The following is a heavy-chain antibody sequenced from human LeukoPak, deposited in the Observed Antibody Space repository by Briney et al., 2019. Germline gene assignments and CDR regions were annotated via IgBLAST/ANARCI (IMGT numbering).Heavy chain of an antibody. V-gene: IGHV1-69*05. D-gene: IGHD6-13*01. CDR1: GGTFSSYA. CDR3: RAGGGPTDYYFDY. CDR2: IIPIFGTA. Sequence: LVKVSCKASGGTFSSYAISWVRQAPGQGLEWMGRIIPIFGTANYAQKFQGRVAITTDESTSTAYMELSSLRSEDTAVYYCRAGGGPTDYYFDYWGQGTLVTVSS. J-gene: IGHJ4*02.